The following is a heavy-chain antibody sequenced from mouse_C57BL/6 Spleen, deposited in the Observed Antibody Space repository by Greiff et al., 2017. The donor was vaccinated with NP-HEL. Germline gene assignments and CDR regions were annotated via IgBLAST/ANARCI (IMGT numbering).Heavy chain of an antibody. CDR1: GYTFTSYW. CDR2: IDPSDSYT. CDR3: ARGEGSGSWFAY. J-gene: IGHJ3*01. Sequence: QVQLQQPGAELVMPGASVKLSCKASGYTFTSYWMHWVKQRPGQGLEWIGEIDPSDSYTNYNQKFKGKSTLTVDKSSSTAYMQLSSLTSEDSAVYYCARGEGSGSWFAYWGQGTLVTVSA. V-gene: IGHV1-69*01. D-gene: IGHD3-2*02.